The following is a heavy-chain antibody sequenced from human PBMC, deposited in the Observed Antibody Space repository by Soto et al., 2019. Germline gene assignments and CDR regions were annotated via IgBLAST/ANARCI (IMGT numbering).Heavy chain of an antibody. Sequence: QVQLQESGPGLVKPSETLSLTCTVSGGSISSYYWSWIRQPPGKGLEWIGYIYYSGSTNYNPSLKSRVTISVDTSKNQFSLKLSSVTAADTAVYYCARDYGDYGGVYYFDYWGQGTLVTVSS. J-gene: IGHJ4*02. CDR3: ARDYGDYGGVYYFDY. CDR2: IYYSGST. D-gene: IGHD4-17*01. CDR1: GGSISSYY. V-gene: IGHV4-59*12.